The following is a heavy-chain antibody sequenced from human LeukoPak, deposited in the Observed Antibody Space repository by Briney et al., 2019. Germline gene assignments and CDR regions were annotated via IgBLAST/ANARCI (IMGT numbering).Heavy chain of an antibody. J-gene: IGHJ6*03. D-gene: IGHD1-26*01. CDR1: GYTFTSYG. CDR2: ISAYNGNT. Sequence: ASVKVSCKASGYTFTSYGISWVRQAPGQGLEWMGWISAYNGNTNYAQKLQGRVTMTTDTSTSTAYMELRSLRSDDTAVYYRARDKGGTYRILDYYYMDVWGKGTTVTVSS. CDR3: ARDKGGTYRILDYYYMDV. V-gene: IGHV1-18*01.